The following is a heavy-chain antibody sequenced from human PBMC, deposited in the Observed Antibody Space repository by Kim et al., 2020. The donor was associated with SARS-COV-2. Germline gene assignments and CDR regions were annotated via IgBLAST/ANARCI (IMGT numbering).Heavy chain of an antibody. CDR2: IYYSGST. Sequence: SETLSLTCTVSGGSISSYYWSWIRQPPGKGLEWIGYIYYSGSTNYNPSLKSRVTISVDTSKNQFSLKLSSVTAADTAVYYCAREGYSRLGYYGMDVWGQGTTVTVSS. V-gene: IGHV4-59*01. CDR1: GGSISSYY. J-gene: IGHJ6*02. D-gene: IGHD6-13*01. CDR3: AREGYSRLGYYGMDV.